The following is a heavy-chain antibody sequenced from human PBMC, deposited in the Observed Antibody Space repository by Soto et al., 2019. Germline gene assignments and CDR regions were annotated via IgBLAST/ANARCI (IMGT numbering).Heavy chain of an antibody. CDR2: IIPIFGKV. J-gene: IGHJ6*02. CDR3: AKGAVAGTPTSYYYYGLDV. D-gene: IGHD6-19*01. Sequence: QVQLLQSGAEVKKPGSSVRVSCEASGGTFRTYAISWVRQAPGQGLEWMGEIIPIFGKVNYAQKFQGRVTWTADEPTTTGSRDLRSLTSEDTAVDYCAKGAVAGTPTSYYYYGLDVWGQGTTVTVS. V-gene: IGHV1-69*12. CDR1: GGTFRTYA.